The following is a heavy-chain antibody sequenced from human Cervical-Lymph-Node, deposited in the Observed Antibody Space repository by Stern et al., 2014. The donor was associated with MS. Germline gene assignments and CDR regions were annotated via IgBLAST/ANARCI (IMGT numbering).Heavy chain of an antibody. D-gene: IGHD1-26*01. J-gene: IGHJ6*02. CDR2: SIPIFGTA. CDR3: ARGELKEGLVRGMDV. CDR1: GGTFSSYA. Sequence: VQLVASGAAVKKPGSSVKVSCKASGGTFSSYAISWVRQGPGQGLEWMGGSIPIFGTANYAQKFQGRVTITADESTSTAYMELSSLRSEDTAVYYCARGELKEGLVRGMDVWGQGTTVTVSS. V-gene: IGHV1-69*01.